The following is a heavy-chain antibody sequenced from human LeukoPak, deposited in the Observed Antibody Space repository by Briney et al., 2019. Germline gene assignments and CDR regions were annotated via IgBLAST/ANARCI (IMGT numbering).Heavy chain of an antibody. V-gene: IGHV4-34*01. CDR2: INHSGST. J-gene: IGHJ1*01. CDR1: GGSFSGYY. Sequence: PSETLSLTCAVYGGSFSGYYWSWIRQPPGKGLEWIGEINHSGSTNYNPSLKSRVTISVDTSKNQFSLKLSSVTAADTAVYYCARAWSSSWYTGWGQGTLVTVSS. CDR3: ARAWSSSWYTG. D-gene: IGHD6-13*01.